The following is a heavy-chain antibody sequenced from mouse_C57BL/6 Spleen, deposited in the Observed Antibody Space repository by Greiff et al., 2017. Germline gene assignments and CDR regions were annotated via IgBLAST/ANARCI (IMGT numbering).Heavy chain of an antibody. V-gene: IGHV14-4*01. CDR1: GFNIKDDY. Sequence: VQLQQSGAELVRPGASVKLSCTASGFNIKDDYMHWVKQRPEQGLEWIGWIDSENGDTEYASKFQGKATITADTSSNTAYLQLSSLTSEDTAVYYCTTNYGSTFDYWGQGTTLTVSS. CDR2: IDSENGDT. J-gene: IGHJ2*01. D-gene: IGHD1-1*01. CDR3: TTNYGSTFDY.